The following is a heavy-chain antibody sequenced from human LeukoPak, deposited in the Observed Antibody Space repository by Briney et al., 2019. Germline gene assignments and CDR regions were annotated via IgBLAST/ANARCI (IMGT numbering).Heavy chain of an antibody. D-gene: IGHD6-19*01. J-gene: IGHJ4*02. CDR2: TYYRSTWYS. Sequence: SQTLSLTCAISGDSVSNNRGVWNWIRQSPSRGLQWLGRTYYRSTWYSDYAVSVKSRIIINPDTSKNQFSLKLSSVTAADTAVYYCARERSSGAYDYWGRGTLVTVSS. CDR1: GDSVSNNRGV. CDR3: ARERSSGAYDY. V-gene: IGHV6-1*01.